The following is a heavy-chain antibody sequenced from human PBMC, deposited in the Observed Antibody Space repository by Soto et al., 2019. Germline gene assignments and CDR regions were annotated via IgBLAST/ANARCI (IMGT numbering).Heavy chain of an antibody. CDR3: VRRPVSATGIDWFDP. J-gene: IGHJ5*02. V-gene: IGHV1-3*01. CDR2: INAANGDT. D-gene: IGHD6-13*01. Sequence: QVQLVQSGTEVKKPGASVKVSCKASGYTFTSYGIHWVRQAPGQRHEWMGWINAANGDTKYSPKFQGRVTITRDTSASTAYMELSSLRSEDTAVYYCVRRPVSATGIDWFDPWGQGTLVTVSS. CDR1: GYTFTSYG.